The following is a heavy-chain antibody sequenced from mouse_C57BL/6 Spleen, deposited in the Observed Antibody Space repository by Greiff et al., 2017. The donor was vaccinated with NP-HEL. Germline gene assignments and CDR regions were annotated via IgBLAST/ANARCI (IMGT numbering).Heavy chain of an antibody. J-gene: IGHJ2*01. D-gene: IGHD1-1*01. Sequence: VKLVESGAELARPGASVKLSCKASGYTFTSYGISWVKQRTGQGLEWIGEIYPRSGNTYYNEKFKGKATLTADKSSSTAYMELRSLTSEDSAVYFCASYYYGNFDYWGQGTTLTVSS. CDR1: GYTFTSYG. CDR3: ASYYYGNFDY. V-gene: IGHV1-81*01. CDR2: IYPRSGNT.